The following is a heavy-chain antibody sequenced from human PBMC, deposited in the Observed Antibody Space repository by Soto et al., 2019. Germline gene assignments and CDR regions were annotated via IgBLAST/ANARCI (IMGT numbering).Heavy chain of an antibody. D-gene: IGHD1-26*01. Sequence: QVQLVQSGVEVKKPGASVKVSCKASGYTFTSYGISWVRQAPGQGLEWMGWTNPYNGNTNYAQKLQGRVTMTTDTSTSTAYMELRSLISDATAVYSCTRDPVGGNWFDPWGQGTLVTVSS. CDR3: TRDPVGGNWFDP. CDR2: TNPYNGNT. J-gene: IGHJ5*02. CDR1: GYTFTSYG. V-gene: IGHV1-18*01.